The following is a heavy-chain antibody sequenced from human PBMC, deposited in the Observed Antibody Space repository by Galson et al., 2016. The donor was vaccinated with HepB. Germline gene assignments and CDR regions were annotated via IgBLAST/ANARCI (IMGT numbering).Heavy chain of an antibody. D-gene: IGHD6-19*01. CDR2: IWHDGSNK. CDR1: GFSFNSHG. Sequence: SLRLSCAASGFSFNSHGMHWVRQAPDKGLEWVAFIWHDGSNKYYADSVKGRFTISRDNSKNTLYLQMNSLRAEDTAVYHCAKGPSSGWYKYYHGMDVWGQGTTVTVSS. J-gene: IGHJ6*02. CDR3: AKGPSSGWYKYYHGMDV. V-gene: IGHV3-33*06.